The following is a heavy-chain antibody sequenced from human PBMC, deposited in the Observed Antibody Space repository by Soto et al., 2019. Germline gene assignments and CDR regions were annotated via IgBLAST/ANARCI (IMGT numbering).Heavy chain of an antibody. Sequence: QVQLVASGGGVVQPGRSLRLSCAASGFTFSSYAMHWVRQAPGKGLEWVAVISYDGSNKYYADSVKGRFTISRDNSKNTLYLQMNSLRAEDTAVYDCARDRVVVVVDAPGYFDYWGQGTLVTVSS. J-gene: IGHJ4*02. V-gene: IGHV3-30-3*01. CDR1: GFTFSSYA. CDR2: ISYDGSNK. CDR3: ARDRVVVVVDAPGYFDY. D-gene: IGHD2-15*01.